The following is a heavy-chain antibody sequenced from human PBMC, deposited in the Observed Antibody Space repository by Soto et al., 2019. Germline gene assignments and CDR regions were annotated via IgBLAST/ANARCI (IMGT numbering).Heavy chain of an antibody. CDR3: FFPPWPYYYFGMDV. Sequence: GGSLRLSCAASGFTFSSYAMSWVRQAPGKGLEWVSAISGSGGSTYYAYSVMGRFTISRDNSKNTLYLQMNSLRAEDTAVYYCFFPPWPYYYFGMDVWGQGTTVTVSS. V-gene: IGHV3-23*01. J-gene: IGHJ6*02. CDR2: ISGSGGST. CDR1: GFTFSSYA. D-gene: IGHD3-3*01.